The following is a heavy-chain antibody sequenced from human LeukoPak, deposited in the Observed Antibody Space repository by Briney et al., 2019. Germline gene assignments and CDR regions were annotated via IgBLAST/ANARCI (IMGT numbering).Heavy chain of an antibody. CDR3: ARGASLMVYAMNY. J-gene: IGHJ4*02. CDR2: ISSSSSYI. Sequence: GGSLRLSCAASGFTFSSYSMNWVRQATGKGLEWVSSISSSSSYIYYADSVKGRFTISRDNAKNSLYLQMNSLRAEDTAVYYCARGASLMVYAMNYWGQGTLVTVSS. D-gene: IGHD2-8*01. CDR1: GFTFSSYS. V-gene: IGHV3-21*01.